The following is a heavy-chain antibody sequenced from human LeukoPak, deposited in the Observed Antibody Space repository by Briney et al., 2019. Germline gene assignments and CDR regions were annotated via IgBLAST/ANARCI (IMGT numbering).Heavy chain of an antibody. D-gene: IGHD3-10*01. J-gene: IGHJ4*02. CDR3: ARAERPGTYDY. Sequence: SETLSLTCTVPGGSISSSSYYWGWIRQPPGKGLEWIGSIYYSGSTYYNPSLKSRVTISVDTSKNQFSLKLSSVTAADTAVYYCARAERPGTYDYWGQGTLVTVSS. CDR2: IYYSGST. V-gene: IGHV4-39*07. CDR1: GGSISSSSYY.